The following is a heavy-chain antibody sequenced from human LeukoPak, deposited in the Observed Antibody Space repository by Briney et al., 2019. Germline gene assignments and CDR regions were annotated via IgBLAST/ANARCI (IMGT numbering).Heavy chain of an antibody. D-gene: IGHD1-1*01. Sequence: GGSLRLSCAASGFSFTNTWMNWVRQAPGKGLEWVGRIKGKSDGGTTHYAAPVKGRFTISRDDSKNMLFLQMNTLKTEDTAMYYCSYNMDVWGPGTTVTVSS. CDR2: IKGKSDGGTT. J-gene: IGHJ6*02. V-gene: IGHV3-15*06. CDR1: GFSFTNTW. CDR3: SYNMDV.